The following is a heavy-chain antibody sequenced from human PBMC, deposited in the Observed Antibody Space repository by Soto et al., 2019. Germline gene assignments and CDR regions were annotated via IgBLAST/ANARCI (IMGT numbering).Heavy chain of an antibody. D-gene: IGHD3-10*01. Sequence: GGSLRLSCAASGFTFSSYWMSWVRQAPGKGLEWVANIKQDGSEKYYVDSVKGRFTISRDNAKNSLYLQMNSLRAEDTAVYYCARFYSPASSLYYYGSEYYYYGMDVWGQGTTVTVSS. V-gene: IGHV3-7*05. CDR1: GFTFSSYW. J-gene: IGHJ6*02. CDR3: ARFYSPASSLYYYGSEYYYYGMDV. CDR2: IKQDGSEK.